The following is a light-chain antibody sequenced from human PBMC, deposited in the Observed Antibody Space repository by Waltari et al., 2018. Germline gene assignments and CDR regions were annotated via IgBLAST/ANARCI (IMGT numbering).Light chain of an antibody. CDR3: QQYKTYWS. CDR1: QSINNW. CDR2: KAS. V-gene: IGKV1-5*03. Sequence: DIQMTQSPSTLSASVGDRVSITCRASQSINNWLAWYQHKPGKAPNLLIYKASRLESGVPSRFSGSGFGTEFTLTTSSLQPDDVATYYCQQYKTYWSFGQGTKLEIK. J-gene: IGKJ2*01.